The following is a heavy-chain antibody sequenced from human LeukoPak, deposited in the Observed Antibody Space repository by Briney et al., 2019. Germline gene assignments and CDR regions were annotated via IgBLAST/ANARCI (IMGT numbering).Heavy chain of an antibody. V-gene: IGHV4-59*08. CDR1: VGFISSYY. D-gene: IGHD2-15*01. Sequence: SETLSLTCTVSVGFISSYYWSWIRQPPGKGLEGIGDIYYSGCTNYNPSLESRVTISDDTSKNQFSLKLSSVTAADTAVYYCASQDNPPYAFDIWGQGTMVTVSS. CDR3: ASQDNPPYAFDI. J-gene: IGHJ3*02. CDR2: IYYSGCT.